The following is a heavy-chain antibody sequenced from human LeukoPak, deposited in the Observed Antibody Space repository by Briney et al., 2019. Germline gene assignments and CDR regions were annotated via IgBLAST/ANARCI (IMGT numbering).Heavy chain of an antibody. J-gene: IGHJ5*02. CDR2: ISYDGSNK. V-gene: IGHV3-30-3*01. CDR3: AILTGIAAAA. CDR1: GFTFSSYA. Sequence: GGSLRLSCAASGFTFSSYAMHWVRQAPGKGLEWVAVISYDGSNKYYADSVKGRFTISRDNSKNTLYVQMNSLRTEDTAVYYCAILTGIAAAAWGQGTLVTVSS. D-gene: IGHD6-13*01.